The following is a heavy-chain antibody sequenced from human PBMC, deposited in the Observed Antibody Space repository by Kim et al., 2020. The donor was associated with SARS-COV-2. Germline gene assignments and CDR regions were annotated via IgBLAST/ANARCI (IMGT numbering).Heavy chain of an antibody. CDR3: ARVNFYGSGSYRFDY. Sequence: KPFLQSQVTISVDTSKNHFSLKLKSVTAADTAVYYCARVNFYGSGSYRFDYWGQGTLVTVSS. V-gene: IGHV4-31*01. J-gene: IGHJ4*02. D-gene: IGHD3-10*01.